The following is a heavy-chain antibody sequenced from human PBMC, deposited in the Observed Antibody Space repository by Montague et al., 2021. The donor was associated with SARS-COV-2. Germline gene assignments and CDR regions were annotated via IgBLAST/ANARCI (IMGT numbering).Heavy chain of an antibody. V-gene: IGHV3-30*04. D-gene: IGHD1-26*01. CDR2: ISYDGSNK. CDR1: GFTFSSYA. J-gene: IGHJ3*02. CDR3: ARTDGGSYFNAFDI. Sequence: SLRLSCAASGFTFSSYAMHWVRQAPGKGLEWVAVISYDGSNKYYVDSVKGRFTISRDNSKNTLYLQMNSLRAEDMAVYYCARTDGGSYFNAFDIWGQGTMVTVSS.